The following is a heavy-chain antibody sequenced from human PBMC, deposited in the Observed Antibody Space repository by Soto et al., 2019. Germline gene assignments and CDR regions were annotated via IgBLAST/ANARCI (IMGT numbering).Heavy chain of an antibody. D-gene: IGHD3-10*01. J-gene: IGHJ4*02. CDR2: ISYDGSNK. V-gene: IGHV3-30-3*01. Sequence: QVQLVESGGGVVQPGRSLRLSCAASGFSFSSYAMHWVRQAPGKGLEWVAVISYDGSNKYYADAVKGRFTISRDNSKNSLYLKMNSLRAEDTAVYDCARDGGEYYFDYWGQGTLVAVSA. CDR3: ARDGGEYYFDY. CDR1: GFSFSSYA.